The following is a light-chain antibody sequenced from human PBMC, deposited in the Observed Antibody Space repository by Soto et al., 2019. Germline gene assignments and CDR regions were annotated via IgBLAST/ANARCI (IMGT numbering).Light chain of an antibody. CDR3: SSYTSGSTLV. Sequence: ALTQPASVSGSPGQSITISCTGTTSDVGGYNYVSWYQHHPDKAPKLMIYEVSNRPSGVSNRFSGSKSGNTASLTISGLQTADEADYYCSSYTSGSTLVFGTGTKVTVL. CDR2: EVS. J-gene: IGLJ1*01. CDR1: TSDVGGYNY. V-gene: IGLV2-14*01.